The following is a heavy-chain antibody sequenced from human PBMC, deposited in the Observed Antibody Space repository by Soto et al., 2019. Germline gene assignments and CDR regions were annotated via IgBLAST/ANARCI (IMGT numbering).Heavy chain of an antibody. Sequence: GGSLRLSCLASGFTFSDFAMTWVRHVPGRGLEWVASLDGAGGSTYYPESVRGRFSISRDNSQNTLFLQMKRLTVDDTAIYYCAAPRDEYGSGVSWFTYGMDIWGQGTTVTVSS. CDR3: AAPRDEYGSGVSWFTYGMDI. D-gene: IGHD3-10*01. CDR2: LDGAGGST. CDR1: GFTFSDFA. V-gene: IGHV3-23*01. J-gene: IGHJ6*02.